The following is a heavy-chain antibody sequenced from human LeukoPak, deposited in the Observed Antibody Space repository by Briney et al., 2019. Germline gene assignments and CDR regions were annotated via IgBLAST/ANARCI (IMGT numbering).Heavy chain of an antibody. J-gene: IGHJ4*02. CDR1: GFSFSSYA. D-gene: IGHD3-16*01. Sequence: GGSLRLSCATSGFSFSSYAMSWVRQAPGKGLEWVSAMSSSDDGRYYAASVRGRFTISRDTSRSTLYLQMNSLRAEDAAVYYCARDFVLGGHVYFDYWGQGTLVTVSS. CDR2: MSSSDDGR. V-gene: IGHV3-23*01. CDR3: ARDFVLGGHVYFDY.